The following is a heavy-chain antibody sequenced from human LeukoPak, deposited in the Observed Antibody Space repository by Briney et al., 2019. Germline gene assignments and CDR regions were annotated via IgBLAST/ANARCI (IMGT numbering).Heavy chain of an antibody. D-gene: IGHD6-19*01. Sequence: GGSLRLSCAASGFTFSSYAMHWVRQAPGKGLEYVSAISSNGGSTYYANSVKGRFTIFRDNSKNTLYLQMGSLRAEDMAVYYCARSPAREQWLVRRYFDYWGQGTLVTVSS. J-gene: IGHJ4*02. CDR2: ISSNGGST. V-gene: IGHV3-64*01. CDR3: ARSPAREQWLVRRYFDY. CDR1: GFTFSSYA.